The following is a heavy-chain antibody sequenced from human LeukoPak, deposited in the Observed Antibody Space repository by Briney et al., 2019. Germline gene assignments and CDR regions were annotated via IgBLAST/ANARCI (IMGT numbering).Heavy chain of an antibody. CDR3: AREGTVGATFGYYYYMDV. CDR2: ISYDGSNK. V-gene: IGHV3-30*04. J-gene: IGHJ6*03. CDR1: GFTYSSYA. Sequence: PGGSLRLSCAASGFTYSSYAMHWVRQAPGKGLEWVAVISYDGSNKYYADSVKGRFTISRDNSKNTLYLQMNSLRAEDTAVYYCAREGTVGATFGYYYYMDVWGKGTTVTVSS. D-gene: IGHD1-26*01.